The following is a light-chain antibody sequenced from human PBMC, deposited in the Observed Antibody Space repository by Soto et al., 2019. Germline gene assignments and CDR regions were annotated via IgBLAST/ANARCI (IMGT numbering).Light chain of an antibody. CDR1: QDIGND. CDR2: DAS. J-gene: IGKJ2*01. V-gene: IGKV1-33*01. CDR3: QQNADFPYT. Sequence: DIQMTQSPSSLSASVGDTVTITCQASQDIGNDLKWYQQKPGKAPTLLVYDASDLEAGVPSKFGGSGSGTHFIFTINYLQPEDFATDYCQQNADFPYTFGRGTKLEIK.